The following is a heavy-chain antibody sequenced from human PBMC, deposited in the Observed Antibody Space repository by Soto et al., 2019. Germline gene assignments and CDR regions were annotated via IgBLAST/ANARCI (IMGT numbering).Heavy chain of an antibody. CDR1: GPFFSSATYY. V-gene: IGHV4-61*10. D-gene: IGHD5-18*01. Sequence: TSETLSLTSTRFGPFFSSATYYWIWILQAGVKGLEWVGHIYYTGSTNYNPSLNNRVTISVDTSKNHFSLQLTSVTAADTAVYYCARGAGFSYASTWFDIWGQGTLVTVSS. CDR2: IYYTGST. CDR3: ARGAGFSYASTWFDI. J-gene: IGHJ5*02.